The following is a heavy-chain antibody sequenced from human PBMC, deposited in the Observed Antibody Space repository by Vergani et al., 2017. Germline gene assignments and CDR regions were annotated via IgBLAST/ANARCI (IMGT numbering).Heavy chain of an antibody. J-gene: IGHJ6*02. V-gene: IGHV1-69*13. D-gene: IGHD2-2*01. CDR1: GGTFSSYA. CDR2: IIPIFGTA. Sequence: QVQLVQSGAEVKKPGSSVKVSCKASGGTFSSYAISWVRQAPGQGLEWMGRIIPIFGTANYAQKFQGRVTITADESTSTAYMELSSLRSDDTAVYYCARDPDIVVVPAAPYYYYYYGMDVWGQXP. CDR3: ARDPDIVVVPAAPYYYYYYGMDV.